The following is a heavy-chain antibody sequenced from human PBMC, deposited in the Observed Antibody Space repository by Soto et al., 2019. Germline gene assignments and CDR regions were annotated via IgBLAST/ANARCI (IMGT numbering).Heavy chain of an antibody. V-gene: IGHV1-2*06. CDR2: INPNSGGT. J-gene: IGHJ5*02. CDR1: GYTFTGYY. CDR3: ARTTQLWTPGGWFDP. Sequence: RASVKVSCKTSGYTFTGYYIHWVRQAPGQGLEWMGRINPNSGGTNYAQNFQGRVTMTRDTSISTAYMDLIGLRSDDTAVYYCARTTQLWTPGGWFDPWGQGTLVTVSS. D-gene: IGHD5-18*01.